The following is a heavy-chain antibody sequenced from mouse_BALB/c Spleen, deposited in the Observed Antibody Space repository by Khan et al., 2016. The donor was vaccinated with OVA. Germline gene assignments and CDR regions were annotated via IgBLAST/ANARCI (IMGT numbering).Heavy chain of an antibody. CDR3: DAYYGYDFAY. D-gene: IGHD2-14*01. CDR2: IDPANGNT. V-gene: IGHV14-3*02. CDR1: GFNIKDTY. J-gene: IGHJ3*01. Sequence: VQLQQSGAELVKPGASVKLSCTASGFNIKDTYMHWVKQRPEQGLEWIGWIDPANGNTKYDPKFQGKATITADTSSNTAYLQLSSLTSEDTAVYYCDAYYGYDFAYWGQGTLVTVSA.